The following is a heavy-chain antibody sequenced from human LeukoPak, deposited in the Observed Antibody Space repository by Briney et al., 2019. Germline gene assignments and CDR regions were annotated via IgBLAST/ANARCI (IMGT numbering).Heavy chain of an antibody. J-gene: IGHJ5*02. CDR3: ARESEAVGGSADNWFDP. CDR1: GDSLISYY. D-gene: IGHD6-19*01. CDR2: IFYTGAT. V-gene: IGHV4-59*01. Sequence: SETLSLTCTVSGDSLISYYWSWSRQAPGKGLEWICYIFYTGATYYNPSLKSRVTISVDTSKNQFSLRLSSVPATDRAVYYCARESEAVGGSADNWFDPWGQGTLVTVSS.